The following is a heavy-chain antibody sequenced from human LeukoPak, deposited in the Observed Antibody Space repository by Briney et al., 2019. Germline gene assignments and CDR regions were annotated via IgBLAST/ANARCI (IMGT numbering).Heavy chain of an antibody. J-gene: IGHJ6*04. CDR2: ISYDGSNK. Sequence: GRSLRLSCAASGFTFSSYGMHWVRQAPGKGLEWVAVISYDGSNKYYADSVKGRFTISGGNSKNTLYLQMNSLRAEDTAVYYCAKGYYGSGSYVLMDVWGKGTTVTVSS. D-gene: IGHD3-10*01. CDR1: GFTFSSYG. CDR3: AKGYYGSGSYVLMDV. V-gene: IGHV3-30*18.